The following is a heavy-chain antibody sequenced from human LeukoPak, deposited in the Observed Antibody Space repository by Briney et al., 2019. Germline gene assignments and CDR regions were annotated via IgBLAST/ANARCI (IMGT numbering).Heavy chain of an antibody. CDR2: ISGSGGST. D-gene: IGHD1-1*01. CDR1: GFTFSSYA. J-gene: IGHJ4*02. CDR3: ARANSAGFDN. V-gene: IGHV3-23*01. Sequence: QSGGSLRLSCAAPGFTFSSYAMSWVRQAPGKGLEWVSAISGSGGSTYYADSVKGRFTISRDNSKNTLYLQMNSLRAEDTALYYCARANSAGFDNWGQGTLVTVSS.